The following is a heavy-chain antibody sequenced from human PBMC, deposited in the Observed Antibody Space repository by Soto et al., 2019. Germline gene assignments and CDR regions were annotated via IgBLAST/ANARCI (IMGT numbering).Heavy chain of an antibody. V-gene: IGHV3-30-3*01. D-gene: IGHD5-18*01. J-gene: IGHJ4*02. CDR1: GFTFSSYA. CDR2: ISYDGSNK. CDR3: ARDHQRGDTAMVTVDY. Sequence: GGSLRLSCAASGFTFSSYAMHWVRQAPGKGLEWVAVISYDGSNKYYADSVKGRFTISRDNSKNTLYLQMNSLRAEDTAVYYCARDHQRGDTAMVTVDYWGQGTLVTVSS.